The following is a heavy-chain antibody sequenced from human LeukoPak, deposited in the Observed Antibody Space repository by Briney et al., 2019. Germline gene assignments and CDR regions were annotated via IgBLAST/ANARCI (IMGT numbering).Heavy chain of an antibody. V-gene: IGHV3-30*03. CDR3: ARDPVTAIGYFDY. Sequence: GGSLRLSCAASGFTFSSYGMHWVRQAPGKGLEWVAVISYDGSNKYYADSVEGRFTISRDNSKNTLYLQMNSLRAEDTAVYYCARDPVTAIGYFDYWGQGTLVTVSS. D-gene: IGHD2-21*02. CDR2: ISYDGSNK. CDR1: GFTFSSYG. J-gene: IGHJ4*02.